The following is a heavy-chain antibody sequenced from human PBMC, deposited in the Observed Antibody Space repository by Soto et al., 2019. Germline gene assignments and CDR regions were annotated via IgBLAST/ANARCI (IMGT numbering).Heavy chain of an antibody. Sequence: SETLSLTCTVSGGSISSYYWSWIRQPPGKGLEWIGYIYYSGSTNYNPSLKSRVTISVDTSKNQFSLKLSSVTAADTAVYYFSRRRVATIMGRYYYYYYMDVWGKGTTVTVSS. CDR1: GGSISSYY. D-gene: IGHD5-12*01. CDR3: SRRRVATIMGRYYYYYYMDV. V-gene: IGHV4-59*01. J-gene: IGHJ6*03. CDR2: IYYSGST.